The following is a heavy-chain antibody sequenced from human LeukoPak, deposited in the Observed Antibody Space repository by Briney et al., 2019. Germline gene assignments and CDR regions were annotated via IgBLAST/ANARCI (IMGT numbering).Heavy chain of an antibody. CDR1: GFTFSSYN. D-gene: IGHD1-26*01. Sequence: GGSLRLSCAASGFTFSSYNMNWVRQAPGKGLEWVSSISSSSSYIYYADSVKGRFTTSRDNAKNSLYLQMDSLTTEDTAIYFCVRKLMGVGATNDFFDFWGQGILVTVSS. CDR3: VRKLMGVGATNDFFDF. CDR2: ISSSSSYI. J-gene: IGHJ4*02. V-gene: IGHV3-21*04.